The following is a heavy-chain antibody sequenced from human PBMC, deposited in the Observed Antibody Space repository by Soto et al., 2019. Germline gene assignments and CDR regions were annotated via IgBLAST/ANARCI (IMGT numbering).Heavy chain of an antibody. CDR3: TTVDYSDTIGYYSLDY. D-gene: IGHD3-22*01. CDR2: IRSKGNSYAT. J-gene: IGHJ4*02. V-gene: IGHV3-73*02. CDR1: GFAFSGST. Sequence: EVQLVESGGNLVQPGGSLTLSCAGSGFAFSGSTIHWVRQASGKGLEWVGRIRSKGNSYATAYAASVKGRFIISRDDSKNTLYLEMRGLATEDTAVYYCTTVDYSDTIGYYSLDYWGQGTLVTVSS.